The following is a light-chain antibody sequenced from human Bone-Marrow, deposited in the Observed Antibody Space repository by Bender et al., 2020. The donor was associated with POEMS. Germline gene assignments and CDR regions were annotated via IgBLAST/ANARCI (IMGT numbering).Light chain of an antibody. CDR1: SSNIGSNY. V-gene: IGLV1-40*01. CDR3: QSYDSDLNGWV. CDR2: ANI. J-gene: IGLJ3*02. Sequence: QSVLTQPPSASGTPGQRVTISCSGSSSNIGSNYVYWYQHLPGTATKLLIYANINRPSEIPDRFSGSQSGTSASLAITGLQSEDEAAYFCQSYDSDLNGWVFGGGTKLTVL.